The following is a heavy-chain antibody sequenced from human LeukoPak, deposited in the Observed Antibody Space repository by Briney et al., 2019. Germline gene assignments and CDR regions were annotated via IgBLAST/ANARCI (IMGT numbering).Heavy chain of an antibody. V-gene: IGHV3-23*01. Sequence: PGWSLRLSCAASGCTFSSYAMSWVRQAPGKGLEWVSVISGSGCCTYYADSVKGRFTISRDNSKNTLYLQMTSLRAEDTAVYYCAREAYDFWSGSAFWGQGTQVTVSS. D-gene: IGHD3-3*01. CDR3: AREAYDFWSGSAF. CDR2: ISGSGCCT. J-gene: IGHJ4*02. CDR1: GCTFSSYA.